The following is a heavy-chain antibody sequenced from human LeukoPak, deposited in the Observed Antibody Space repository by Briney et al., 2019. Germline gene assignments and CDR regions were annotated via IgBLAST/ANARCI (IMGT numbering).Heavy chain of an antibody. V-gene: IGHV4-59*01. Sequence: SETLSLTCTVSGGSISSYYWSWIRQPPGKGLEWIGYIYYSGSTNYNPSLKSRVTISVDTSKNQFSLKPSSVTAADTAVYYCARLLVVGVSYGMDVWGQGTTVTVSS. J-gene: IGHJ6*02. CDR1: GGSISSYY. CDR2: IYYSGST. CDR3: ARLLVVGVSYGMDV. D-gene: IGHD2-15*01.